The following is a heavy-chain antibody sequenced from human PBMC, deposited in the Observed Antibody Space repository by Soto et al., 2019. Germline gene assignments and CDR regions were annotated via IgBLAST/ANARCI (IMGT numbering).Heavy chain of an antibody. CDR3: AKGLTGYYSYYYYYGMDV. CDR1: GFTFSSYG. V-gene: IGHV3-30*18. CDR2: ISYDGSNK. D-gene: IGHD3-9*01. Sequence: GGSLRLCCAACGFTFSSYGVHWVRQAPVKGLEWVAVISYDGSNKYYADSVKGRFTISRDNSKNTLYLQMNSLRAEDTAVYYCAKGLTGYYSYYYYYGMDVWGQATTVTVSS. J-gene: IGHJ6*02.